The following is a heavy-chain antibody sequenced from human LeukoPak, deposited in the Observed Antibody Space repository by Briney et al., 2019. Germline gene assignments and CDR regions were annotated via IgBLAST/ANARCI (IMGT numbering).Heavy chain of an antibody. J-gene: IGHJ4*02. CDR2: ISSSSSYI. CDR3: ARGIMITFGGVIPPDY. CDR1: GFTFSSYS. Sequence: GGSLRLSCAASGFTFSSYSMNWVRQAPGKGLEWVSSISSSSSYIYYADSVKGRFTISRDNAKNSLYLQMNSLRAEDTAVYYCARGIMITFGGVIPPDYWGQGTLVTVSS. V-gene: IGHV3-21*01. D-gene: IGHD3-16*02.